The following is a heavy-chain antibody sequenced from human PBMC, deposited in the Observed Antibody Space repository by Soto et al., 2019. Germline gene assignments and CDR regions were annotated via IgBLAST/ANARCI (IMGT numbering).Heavy chain of an antibody. Sequence: QVKLVQSGVEVKKPGSSVKVSCKASGGSLRTNTMFWVRQAPGQGLEWMGRIIPMFEIANYAQKFQGRVTFNADKSTGTVYMEMITLTSDDTAIYFCALGSWSAEAFDIWGQGTLVTVSS. CDR3: ALGSWSAEAFDI. CDR2: IIPMFEIA. V-gene: IGHV1-69*02. J-gene: IGHJ3*02. D-gene: IGHD6-13*01. CDR1: GGSLRTNT.